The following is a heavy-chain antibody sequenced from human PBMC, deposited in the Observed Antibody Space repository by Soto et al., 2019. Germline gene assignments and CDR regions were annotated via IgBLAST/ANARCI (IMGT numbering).Heavy chain of an antibody. CDR3: ASGCGSDGSSPYYYYVMDV. Sequence: GGSLRLSCAASGFTFSSYGMHWVRQAPGKGLEWVAVISYDGSNKYYADSVEGRFTISRENSKNTLYLEMNSLRAEDTAVYYCASGCGSDGSSPYYYYVMDVWGQGATVTVFS. CDR1: GFTFSSYG. CDR2: ISYDGSNK. J-gene: IGHJ6*02. D-gene: IGHD2-21*02. V-gene: IGHV3-30*03.